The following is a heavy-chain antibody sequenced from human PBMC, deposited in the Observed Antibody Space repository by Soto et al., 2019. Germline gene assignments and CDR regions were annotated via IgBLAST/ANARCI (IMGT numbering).Heavy chain of an antibody. CDR3: ARDRDSGYVGGDAFDI. D-gene: IGHD3-22*01. CDR1: GDSVSSNSAA. J-gene: IGHJ3*02. CDR2: TYYRSKWYN. V-gene: IGHV6-1*01. Sequence: PSQTLSLTCVISGDSVSSNSAAWNWIRQSPSGGLEWLGRTYYRSKWYNDYAVSVKSRITINPDTSKNQFSLQLNSVTPEDTAVYYCARDRDSGYVGGDAFDIWGQGTMVTVSS.